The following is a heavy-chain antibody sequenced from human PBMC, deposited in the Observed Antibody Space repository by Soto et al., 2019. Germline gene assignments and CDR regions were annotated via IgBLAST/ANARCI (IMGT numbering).Heavy chain of an antibody. D-gene: IGHD3-22*01. CDR1: GFTFTTAW. CDR2: IKSKIDGGTT. Sequence: EVQLVESGGGLVEPGGSLRLSCAASGFTFTTAWINWVRQAPGRGWEWVGGIKSKIDGGTTDFAAPVKGRFAISRDDSRNMVYFQMNSLEIEDTAVYYCTTDSHFTMKLVRFDYWGLGTLVTVSS. V-gene: IGHV3-15*07. J-gene: IGHJ4*01. CDR3: TTDSHFTMKLVRFDY.